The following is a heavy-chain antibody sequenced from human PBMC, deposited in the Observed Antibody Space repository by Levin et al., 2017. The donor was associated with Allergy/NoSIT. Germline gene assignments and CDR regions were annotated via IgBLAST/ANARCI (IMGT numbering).Heavy chain of an antibody. D-gene: IGHD3-16*02. CDR2: IKQDGSEK. CDR1: GFTFSSYW. CDR3: ARVALEDDDYVWGSYRVGANDY. J-gene: IGHJ4*02. V-gene: IGHV3-7*04. Sequence: GGSLRLSCAASGFTFSSYWMSWVRQAPGKGLEWVANIKQDGSEKYYVDSVKGRFTISRDNAKNSLYLQMNSLRAEDTAVYYCARVALEDDDYVWGSYRVGANDYWGQGTLVTVSS.